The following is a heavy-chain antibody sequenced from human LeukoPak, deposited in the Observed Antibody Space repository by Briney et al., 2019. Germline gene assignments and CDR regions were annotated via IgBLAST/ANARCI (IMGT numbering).Heavy chain of an antibody. CDR3: ARESSKGNDY. J-gene: IGHJ4*02. CDR1: GGSFSGYY. V-gene: IGHV4-4*07. Sequence: SETLSLTCAVYGGSFSGYYWSWIRQPAGKGLEWIGRIYTSGSTNYNPSLKSRVTMSVDTSKNQFSLKLSSVTAADTAVYYCARESSKGNDYWGQGTLVTVSS. CDR2: IYTSGST. D-gene: IGHD6-6*01.